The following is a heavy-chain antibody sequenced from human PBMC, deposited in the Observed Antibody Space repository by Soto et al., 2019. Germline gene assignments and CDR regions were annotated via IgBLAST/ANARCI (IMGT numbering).Heavy chain of an antibody. CDR3: ARNGYCVSTSCYSDYYSGMDV. CDR2: IIRIFGTA. D-gene: IGHD2-2*02. CDR1: GGTFSSYA. Sequence: QVQLVQSGAEVKKPGSSVKVSCKASGGTFSSYAISWVRQAPGQGFEWMGGIIRIFGTANYAQKFQGRVTITADESTSTAYMELSSLISEDTAVYYCARNGYCVSTSCYSDYYSGMDVWGQGTTVTVSS. V-gene: IGHV1-69*12. J-gene: IGHJ6*02.